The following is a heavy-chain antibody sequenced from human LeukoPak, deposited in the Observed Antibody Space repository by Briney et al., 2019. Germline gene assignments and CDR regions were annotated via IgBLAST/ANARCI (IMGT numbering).Heavy chain of an antibody. CDR1: GFTVISNY. J-gene: IGHJ4*02. CDR2: MYSGGST. D-gene: IGHD3-16*01. Sequence: SGGSLRLSCAASGFTVISNYMSWVRQAPGKGLEWVSVMYSGGSTYYADYVKGRFTISRDNSKKTLYLQMNTLRAEDTAVYYCARGLWASPADWGQGTLVTVSS. CDR3: ARGLWASPAD. V-gene: IGHV3-53*01.